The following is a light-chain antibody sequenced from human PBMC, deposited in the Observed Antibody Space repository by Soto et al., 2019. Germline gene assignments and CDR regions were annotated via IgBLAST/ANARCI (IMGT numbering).Light chain of an antibody. CDR1: SADVGGYDF. CDR2: DVT. CDR3: CSFAGSHVA. V-gene: IGLV2-11*01. Sequence: QSALTQPRSASGSPGQSVTIPCTGTSADVGGYDFVSWYQQLPGKAPKLMIYDVTKRPSGVPDRFSGSKSGSTASLTISGLQAEDEADYYCCSFAGSHVAFGGGTKVTVL. J-gene: IGLJ2*01.